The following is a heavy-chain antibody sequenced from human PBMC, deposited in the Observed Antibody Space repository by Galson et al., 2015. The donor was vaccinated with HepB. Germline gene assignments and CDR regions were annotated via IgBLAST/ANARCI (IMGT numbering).Heavy chain of an antibody. CDR1: GYTFNTYG. Sequence: SVKVSCKATGYTFNTYGIFWVRQAPGQGLEWMGWISTYNDVTNYAQKFQGRVTMTTDTSTSTAYLELRSLRSDDTAVYYCAKDNCHNFDYWGQGTLVTVSA. D-gene: IGHD2-21*01. CDR3: AKDNCHNFDY. J-gene: IGHJ4*02. CDR2: ISTYNDVT. V-gene: IGHV1-18*04.